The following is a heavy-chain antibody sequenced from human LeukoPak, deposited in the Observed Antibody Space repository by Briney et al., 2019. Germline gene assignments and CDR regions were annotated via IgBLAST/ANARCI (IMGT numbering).Heavy chain of an antibody. CDR2: VFYSGTT. J-gene: IGHJ4*02. V-gene: IGHV4-59*04. CDR1: GGSISSYY. D-gene: IGHD6-13*01. Sequence: SETLSLTCTVSGGSISSYYWSWIRQPPGKGLEWIGNVFYSGTTYINPSLQSRITISVDTSKNQFSLKLTSVTAADTAVYFCARRRAGIAGPFDYWGQGILVAVSS. CDR3: ARRRAGIAGPFDY.